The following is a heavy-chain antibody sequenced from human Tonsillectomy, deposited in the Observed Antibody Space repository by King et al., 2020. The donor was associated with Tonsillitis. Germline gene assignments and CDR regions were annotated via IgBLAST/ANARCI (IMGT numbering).Heavy chain of an antibody. CDR3: AKVGSGVDHIS. V-gene: IGHV3-23*04. CDR2: IGSTGDST. J-gene: IGHJ4*02. CDR1: GFTFSRNG. Sequence: VQLVESGGGLVQPGGSLRVSCAASGFTFSRNGMSWVRQAPGKGLEWVSAIGSTGDSTYYADSVKGRFTISRDNSKNTMYLQMNSLRAEDTAVYFCAKVGSGVDHISWGQGTLVTVSS. D-gene: IGHD2-21*01.